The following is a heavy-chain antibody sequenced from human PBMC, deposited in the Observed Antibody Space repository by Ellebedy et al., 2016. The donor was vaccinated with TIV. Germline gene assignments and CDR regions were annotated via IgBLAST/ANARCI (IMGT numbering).Heavy chain of an antibody. D-gene: IGHD6-19*01. CDR1: GLTFSDYY. J-gene: IGHJ4*02. V-gene: IGHV3-11*06. CDR2: ISSSSRYT. Sequence: PGGSLRLSCAASGLTFSDYYMSRIRQAPGKGLEWVSYISSSSRYTNYADSVKGRFTISRDNAKNSLYLQMNSLRAEDTAVYYCARAAGPSFKAGIDYWGQGTLVTVSS. CDR3: ARAAGPSFKAGIDY.